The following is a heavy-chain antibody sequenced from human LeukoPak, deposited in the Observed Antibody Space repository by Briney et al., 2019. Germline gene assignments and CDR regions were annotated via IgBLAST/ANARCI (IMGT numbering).Heavy chain of an antibody. J-gene: IGHJ4*02. CDR2: IIPIFGTA. V-gene: IGHV1-69*05. D-gene: IGHD6-13*01. CDR1: GGTFSSYA. CDR3: ARLGIAAAGNGY. Sequence: ASVKVTCKASGGTFSSYAISWVRQAPGQGLEWMGGIIPIFGTANYAQKFQGRVTITTDESTSTAYMELSSLRSEGTAVYYCARLGIAAAGNGYWGQGTLVTVSS.